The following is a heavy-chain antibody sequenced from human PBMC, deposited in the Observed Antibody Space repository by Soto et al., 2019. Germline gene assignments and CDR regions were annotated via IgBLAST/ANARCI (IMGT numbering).Heavy chain of an antibody. CDR1: GGSISSGAFY. CDR2: IYYSGST. CDR3: ARGSSLSYFDY. V-gene: IGHV4-31*03. Sequence: QVQLHESGPRLVKPSQTLSLTCTVSGGSISSGAFYWSWICQHPGKGLKWIGCIYYSGSTYYNTSLKIRVTISVDTSNNQFSLKLSSVTAADTAVYYFARGSSLSYFDYWGQGTLFTFSS. D-gene: IGHD6-13*01. J-gene: IGHJ4*02.